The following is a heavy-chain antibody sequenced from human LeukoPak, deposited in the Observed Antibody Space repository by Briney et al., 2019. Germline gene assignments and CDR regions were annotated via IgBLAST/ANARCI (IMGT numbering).Heavy chain of an antibody. D-gene: IGHD3-22*01. J-gene: IGHJ4*02. Sequence: GGSPRLSCAASGFTFDDYAMHWVRQAPGKGLEWVSGISWNSGSIGYADSVKGRFTITRDNAKNSLYLQMNSLRAEDTALYYCAKDNYYDSSGYFDYWGQGTLVTVSS. V-gene: IGHV3-9*01. CDR2: ISWNSGSI. CDR3: AKDNYYDSSGYFDY. CDR1: GFTFDDYA.